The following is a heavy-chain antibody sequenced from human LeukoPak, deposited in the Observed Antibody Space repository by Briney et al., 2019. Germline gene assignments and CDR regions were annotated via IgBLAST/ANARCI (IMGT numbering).Heavy chain of an antibody. CDR3: ARDSGRITIFGVVIPKYNWFDP. J-gene: IGHJ5*02. CDR1: GYTFTSYG. D-gene: IGHD3-3*01. CDR2: INAGNGNT. Sequence: PGASVKVSCKASGYTFTSYGISWVRQAPGQGLEWMGWINAGNGNTKYSQKFQGRATITRDTSASTAYMELSSLRSEDTAVYYCARDSGRITIFGVVIPKYNWFDPWGQGTLVTVSS. V-gene: IGHV1-3*01.